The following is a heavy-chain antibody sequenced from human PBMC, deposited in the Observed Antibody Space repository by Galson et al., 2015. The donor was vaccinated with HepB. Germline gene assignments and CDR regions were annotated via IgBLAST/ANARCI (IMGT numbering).Heavy chain of an antibody. J-gene: IGHJ4*02. V-gene: IGHV1-18*01. CDR2: ISAYNGNT. Sequence: SVTVSCKASGYTFTSYGISWVRQAPGQGLEWMGWISAYNGNTNYAQKLQGRVTMTTDTSTSTAYMELRSLRSDDTAVYYCARDLPPLLWFGESRNYYFDYWGQGTLVTVSS. CDR3: ARDLPPLLWFGESRNYYFDY. CDR1: GYTFTSYG. D-gene: IGHD3-10*01.